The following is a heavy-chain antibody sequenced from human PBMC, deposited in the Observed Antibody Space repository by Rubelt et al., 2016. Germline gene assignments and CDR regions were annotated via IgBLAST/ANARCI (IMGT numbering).Heavy chain of an antibody. CDR3: ASSYLGSYLDY. J-gene: IGHJ4*02. Sequence: QVRLQESGPGLVKPSETLSLMCTVSGGSISSYYWSWIRQPPEKGLEWIGYIYYSGSTNYNPSLKRRITISVDTSKNQSSLKRGSVTAADTAVYYCASSYLGSYLDYWGQGTLVTVSS. V-gene: IGHV4-59*01. CDR2: IYYSGST. CDR1: GGSISSYY. D-gene: IGHD1-26*01.